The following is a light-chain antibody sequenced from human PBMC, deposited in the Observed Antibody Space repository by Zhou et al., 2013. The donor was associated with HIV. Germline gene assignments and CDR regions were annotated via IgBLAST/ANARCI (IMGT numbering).Light chain of an antibody. V-gene: IGKV1-17*01. CDR2: AAS. CDR3: LQHNSLPQT. J-gene: IGKJ1*01. Sequence: IQMTQSPSSLSASVGDRVTITCRASQDIRNDLGWYQQKSGKAPKLLIYAASSLQSGVPSRFSGSGSGTEFTLTISSLQLEDFATYYCLQHNSLPQTFGQGTKVEIK. CDR1: QDIRND.